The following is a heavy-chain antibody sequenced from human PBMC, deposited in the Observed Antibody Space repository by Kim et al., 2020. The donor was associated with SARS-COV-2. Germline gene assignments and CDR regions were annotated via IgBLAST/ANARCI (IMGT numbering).Heavy chain of an antibody. J-gene: IGHJ5*02. D-gene: IGHD3-9*01. CDR2: IYWDDDK. V-gene: IGHV2-5*02. CDR1: GFSLSTSGVG. Sequence: SGPTLVKPTQTLTLTCTFSGFSLSTSGVGVGWIRQPPGKALEWLALIYWDDDKRYSPSLKSRLTITKDTSKNQVVLTMTNMDPVDTATYYCAHRRVMYYDILTGYYPQENWFDPWGQGTLVTVSS. CDR3: AHRRVMYYDILTGYYPQENWFDP.